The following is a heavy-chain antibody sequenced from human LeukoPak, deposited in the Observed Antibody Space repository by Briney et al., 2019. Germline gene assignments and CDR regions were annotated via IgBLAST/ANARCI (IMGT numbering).Heavy chain of an antibody. D-gene: IGHD3-22*01. CDR2: ISAYNGNT. CDR3: ARVAGPYYYDSSDY. J-gene: IGHJ4*02. CDR1: GYTFTSYG. V-gene: IGHV1-18*01. Sequence: GASVKVSCKASGYTFTSYGISWVRQAPGQGLEWMGWISAYNGNTNYAQKLQGRVTMTTDTSTSTAYMELRSLRSDDTAVYYCARVAGPYYYDSSDYWGQGTLLTVSS.